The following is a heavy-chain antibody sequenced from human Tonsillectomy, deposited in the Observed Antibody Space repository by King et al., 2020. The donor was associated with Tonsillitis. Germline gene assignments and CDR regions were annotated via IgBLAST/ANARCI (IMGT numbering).Heavy chain of an antibody. CDR1: GFIFSTYA. V-gene: IGHV3-23*04. D-gene: IGHD4-17*01. Sequence: VQLVESGGGLVQPGGSLRLSCVASGFIFSTYAMNWVRQAPGKGLEWVSAISGGGDNTHYADSVKGRFTISSDNFKNTVYLQMNSLRAEDTAVYYCAKDWTTVTTLTDAFDFWGQGTMVTVSS. J-gene: IGHJ3*01. CDR3: AKDWTTVTTLTDAFDF. CDR2: ISGGGDNT.